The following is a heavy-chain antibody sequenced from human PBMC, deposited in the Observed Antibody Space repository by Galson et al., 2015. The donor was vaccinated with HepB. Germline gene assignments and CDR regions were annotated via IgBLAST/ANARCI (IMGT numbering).Heavy chain of an antibody. V-gene: IGHV1-2*02. D-gene: IGHD6-13*01. J-gene: IGHJ6*02. Sequence: SVKVSCKASGYTFTGYYMHWVRQAPGQGLEWMGWINPNSGGTNYAQRFQGRVTMTRDTSISTAYMELSRLRSDDTAVYYCARSGYSSSWYPGLDYYYYYGMDVWGQGTTVTVSS. CDR2: INPNSGGT. CDR1: GYTFTGYY. CDR3: ARSGYSSSWYPGLDYYYYYGMDV.